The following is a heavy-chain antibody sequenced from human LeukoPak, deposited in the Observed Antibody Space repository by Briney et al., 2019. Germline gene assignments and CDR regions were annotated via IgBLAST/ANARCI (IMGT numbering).Heavy chain of an antibody. Sequence: ASVKVSFKASGYTFTAYHMHWVRQAPGQGLEWMGRISPNSGDTNYAQKFQGRVTMTRDTSISTAYMELSRLRSDDTAVYYCARDYCSSTSCLFDYWGQGTLVSVSS. CDR1: GYTFTAYH. V-gene: IGHV1-2*06. CDR2: ISPNSGDT. CDR3: ARDYCSSTSCLFDY. J-gene: IGHJ4*02. D-gene: IGHD2-2*01.